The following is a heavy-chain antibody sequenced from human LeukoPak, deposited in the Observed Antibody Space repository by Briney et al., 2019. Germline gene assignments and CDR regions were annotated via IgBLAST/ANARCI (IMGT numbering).Heavy chain of an antibody. D-gene: IGHD1-26*01. Sequence: SETLSLTCAVYGGSFSGYYWSWIRQPPGKGLEWIGEINHSGSTNYNPSLKSRVTISVDTSKNQFSLKLSSVTAADTAVYYCARGPGVGATWRFDYWGQGTLVTVSS. CDR2: INHSGST. V-gene: IGHV4-34*01. J-gene: IGHJ4*02. CDR3: ARGPGVGATWRFDY. CDR1: GGSFSGYY.